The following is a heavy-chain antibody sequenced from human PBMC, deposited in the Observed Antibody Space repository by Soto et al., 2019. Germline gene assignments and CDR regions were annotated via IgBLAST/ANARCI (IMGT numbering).Heavy chain of an antibody. Sequence: QVQLVESGGGVVQPGRSLRLSCAASGFTFSSYGMHWVRQAPGKGLEWVAVIWYDGSNKYYADSVKGRFTISRDNSKNTLYLEMHRLRAEDTAVYYCARDLLGEQLAYYFDHWGQGTLVTVSS. CDR1: GFTFSSYG. CDR2: IWYDGSNK. D-gene: IGHD3-16*01. CDR3: ARDLLGEQLAYYFDH. J-gene: IGHJ4*02. V-gene: IGHV3-33*01.